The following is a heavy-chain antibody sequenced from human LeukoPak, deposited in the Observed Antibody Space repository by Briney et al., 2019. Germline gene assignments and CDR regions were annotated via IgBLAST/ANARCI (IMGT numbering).Heavy chain of an antibody. CDR3: ARYFDSSGWNYYFDL. CDR2: IYYSGST. CDR1: GGSISGYY. J-gene: IGHJ2*01. D-gene: IGHD3-22*01. V-gene: IGHV4-59*01. Sequence: PSETLSLTCTVSGGSISGYYWSWIRQPPGKGLESIGYIYYSGSTNYNPSLKRRGTISLDTSKNQFSLKLSSVTAAETAVYYCARYFDSSGWNYYFDLWGRGTLVTVSS.